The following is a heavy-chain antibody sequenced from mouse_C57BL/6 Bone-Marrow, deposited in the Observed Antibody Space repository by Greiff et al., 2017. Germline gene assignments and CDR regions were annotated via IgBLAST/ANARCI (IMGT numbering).Heavy chain of an antibody. J-gene: IGHJ4*01. D-gene: IGHD1-1*01. Sequence: QVHVKQPGAELVKPGASVKLSCKASGYTFTSYWMHWVKQRPGQGLEWIGMIHPNSGSTNYNEKFKSKATLTVDKSSSTAYMQLSSLTSEDSAVYYCARFPGSSLYYYAMDYWGQGTSVTVSS. CDR3: ARFPGSSLYYYAMDY. V-gene: IGHV1-64*01. CDR2: IHPNSGST. CDR1: GYTFTSYW.